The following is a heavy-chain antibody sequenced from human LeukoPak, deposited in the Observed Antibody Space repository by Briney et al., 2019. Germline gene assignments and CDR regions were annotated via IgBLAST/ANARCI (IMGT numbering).Heavy chain of an antibody. CDR1: GGSISSGGYY. CDR2: IYYSGST. D-gene: IGHD3-22*01. V-gene: IGHV4-31*03. CDR3: ASSYDSSPGDAFDI. J-gene: IGHJ3*02. Sequence: PSQTLSLTCTVSGGSISSGGYYWSWIRQHPGKGLEWIGYIYYSGSTYYNPSLKSRVTISVDTSKNQFSLKLSSVTAADTAVYYCASSYDSSPGDAFDIWGRGTMVTVSS.